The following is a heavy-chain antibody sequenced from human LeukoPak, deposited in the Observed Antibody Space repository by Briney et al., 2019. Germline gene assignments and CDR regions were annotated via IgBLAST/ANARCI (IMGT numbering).Heavy chain of an antibody. D-gene: IGHD5-12*01. J-gene: IGHJ4*02. CDR1: GGSISSGGYY. CDR3: ARAGSGYEYYFDY. V-gene: IGHV4-31*11. Sequence: SQTLSLTCAVSGGSISSGGYYWSWIRQHPGKGLEWIGYIYYSGSTYYNPSLKSRVTISVDTSKNQFSLKLSSVTAADTAVYYCARAGSGYEYYFDYWGQGTLVTVSS. CDR2: IYYSGST.